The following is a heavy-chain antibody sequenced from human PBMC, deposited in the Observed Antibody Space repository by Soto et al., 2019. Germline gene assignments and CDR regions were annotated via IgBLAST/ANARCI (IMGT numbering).Heavy chain of an antibody. J-gene: IGHJ5*02. Sequence: QVQLQEAGPGLVKPSETLSLKCTVSGGSMRGYYWSWIRQSPGKGLEWIGYVYNNGGTNYNPSLNSRVTISLDMSKNQFSLKMNSATAADTAVYYCARGGAPYNWFDPWGQGTLVTVSS. CDR1: GGSMRGYY. CDR2: VYNNGGT. CDR3: ARGGAPYNWFDP. V-gene: IGHV4-59*01. D-gene: IGHD3-16*01.